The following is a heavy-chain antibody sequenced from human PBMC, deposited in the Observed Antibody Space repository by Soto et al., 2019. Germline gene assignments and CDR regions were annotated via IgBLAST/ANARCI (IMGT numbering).Heavy chain of an antibody. V-gene: IGHV4-59*01. CDR2: IYYSGST. CDR3: ARELSRSWFDP. Sequence: SETLSLTYTVSGGSISSYYWSWIRQPPGKGLEWIGYIYYSGSTNYNPSLKSRVTISVDTSKNQFSLKLSSVTAADTAVYYCARELSRSWFDPWGQGTLVTVSS. J-gene: IGHJ5*02. CDR1: GGSISSYY.